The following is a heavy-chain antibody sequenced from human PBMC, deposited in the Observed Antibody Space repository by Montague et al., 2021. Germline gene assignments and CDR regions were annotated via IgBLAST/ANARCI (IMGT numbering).Heavy chain of an antibody. CDR3: VVTPPLYYHGMDD. D-gene: IGHD4-23*01. V-gene: IGHV4-39*01. CDR2: IYYSGST. Sequence: SQTLSLTCTVSGGSISSSSYYWGWIRQPPGKGLEWIGSIYYSGSTYYNPSLKSRLTISVDTSKNQFSLKLSSVTAADTAVYYWVVTPPLYYHGMDDWGQGTPVTVSS. J-gene: IGHJ6*02. CDR1: GGSISSSSYY.